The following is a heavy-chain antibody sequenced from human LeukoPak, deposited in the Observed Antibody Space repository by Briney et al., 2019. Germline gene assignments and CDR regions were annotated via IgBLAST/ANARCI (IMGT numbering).Heavy chain of an antibody. CDR3: ARVLGCSTTTCDGVWFDP. D-gene: IGHD2-2*01. Sequence: SETLSLTCSVSADSISSYYWSWIRQPPGKGLEWIGYIYYSGNTNYNPSLKSRVTLSVDTSKNQFSLQLSSVTAADTAVYYCARVLGCSTTTCDGVWFDPWGQGTLVTVSS. J-gene: IGHJ5*02. CDR1: ADSISSYY. V-gene: IGHV4-59*01. CDR2: IYYSGNT.